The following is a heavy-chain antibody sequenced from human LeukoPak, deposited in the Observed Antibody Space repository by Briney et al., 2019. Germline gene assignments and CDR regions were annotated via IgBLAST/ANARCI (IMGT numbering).Heavy chain of an antibody. CDR1: GFTFSSYE. CDR2: ISSSGSTI. Sequence: GGSLRLSCAASGFTFSSYEMNWVRQAPGKGLEWVSYISSSGSTIYYVDSVKGRFTISRDNSKNTLYLQMNSLRAEDTAVYYCARPYYDSSGYYYLDYWGQGTLVTVSS. V-gene: IGHV3-48*03. CDR3: ARPYYDSSGYYYLDY. D-gene: IGHD3-22*01. J-gene: IGHJ4*02.